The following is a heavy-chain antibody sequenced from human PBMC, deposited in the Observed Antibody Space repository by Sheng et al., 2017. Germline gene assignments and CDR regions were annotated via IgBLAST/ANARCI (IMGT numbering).Heavy chain of an antibody. V-gene: IGHV3-30*03. CDR3: ASYYDSSGYTYYYYGMDV. CDR2: ISYDGSNK. Sequence: QVQLVESGGGVVQPGRSLRLSCAASGFTFSSYGMHWVRQAPGKGLEWVAVISYDGSNKYYADSVKGRFTISRDNSKNTLYLQMNSLRAEDTAVYYCASYYDSSGYTYYYYGMDVWGQGTTVTVSS. CDR1: GFTFSSYG. D-gene: IGHD3-22*01. J-gene: IGHJ6*02.